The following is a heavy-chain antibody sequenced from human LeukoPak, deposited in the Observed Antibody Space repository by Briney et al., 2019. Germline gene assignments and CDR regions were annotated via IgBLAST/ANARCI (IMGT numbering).Heavy chain of an antibody. CDR1: GFTFSSYW. CDR3: ARGASSGSYDY. Sequence: GGSLRLSCAASGFTFSSYWMSWVRQAPGEGLEWVADIKQDGSEKYYVDSVKGRFTITRDNAKNKLSLQMISLRDEDAPVYYCARGASSGSYDYWGQGTLVTVSS. J-gene: IGHJ4*02. CDR2: IKQDGSEK. D-gene: IGHD1-26*01. V-gene: IGHV3-7*01.